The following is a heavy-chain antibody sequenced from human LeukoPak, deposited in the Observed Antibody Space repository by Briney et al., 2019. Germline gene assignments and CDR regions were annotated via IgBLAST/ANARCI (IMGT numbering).Heavy chain of an antibody. D-gene: IGHD6-13*01. Sequence: PGGSLRLSCAASGFTVSYNYMSWVRQAPGKGLEWVSVIYSGGTIYYADSVQGRFTISRDNAKNSLYLQMNSLRAEDTAVYYCARRLTASGKHYFDYWGQGTLVTVSS. CDR1: GFTVSYNY. V-gene: IGHV3-53*01. J-gene: IGHJ4*02. CDR2: IYSGGTI. CDR3: ARRLTASGKHYFDY.